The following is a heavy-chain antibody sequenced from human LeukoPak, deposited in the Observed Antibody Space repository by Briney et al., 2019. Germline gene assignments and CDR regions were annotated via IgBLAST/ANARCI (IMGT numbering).Heavy chain of an antibody. V-gene: IGHV3-7*01. CDR2: INQDGTEK. Sequence: PTGGSLRLSCAASGFTFTTYWMSWVRQLPGKGLEWVANINQDGTEKYYVDSVKGRFTISRDNAKNSLDLQMNSLRVEDTGIYYCVKVAKYYYGSETYYFFEHWGQGTPVTASS. CDR1: GFTFTTYW. D-gene: IGHD3-10*01. J-gene: IGHJ4*02. CDR3: VKVAKYYYGSETYYFFEH.